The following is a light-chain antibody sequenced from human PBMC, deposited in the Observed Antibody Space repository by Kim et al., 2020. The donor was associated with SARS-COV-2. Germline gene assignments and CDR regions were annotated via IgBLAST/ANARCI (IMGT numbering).Light chain of an antibody. CDR2: GAS. J-gene: IGKJ4*01. Sequence: SQGDKATLSCRASQGVSRGFLVWDQPKPGQAPRLLCYGASSRATGIPDRFSGGGSGTDFTLTISRVGPEDFAVYYCQQYGSSPLTFGGGTKVDIK. V-gene: IGKV3-20*01. CDR1: QGVSRGF. CDR3: QQYGSSPLT.